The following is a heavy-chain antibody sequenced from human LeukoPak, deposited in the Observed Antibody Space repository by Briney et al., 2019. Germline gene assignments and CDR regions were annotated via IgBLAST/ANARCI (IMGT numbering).Heavy chain of an antibody. CDR2: INPNSGGT. CDR3: ARDLGVAVAGKDYFYY. CDR1: GYTFTGYY. V-gene: IGHV1-2*02. J-gene: IGHJ4*02. D-gene: IGHD6-19*01. Sequence: ASVKVSCKASGYTFTGYYMHWVRQAPGQGLEWMGWINPNSGGTNYAQKFQGRVTMTRDTSISTAYMELSRLRSDDTAVYYCARDLGVAVAGKDYFYYWGQGTLVTVSS.